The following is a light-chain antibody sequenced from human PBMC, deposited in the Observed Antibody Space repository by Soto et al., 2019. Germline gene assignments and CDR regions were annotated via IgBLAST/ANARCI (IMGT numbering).Light chain of an antibody. CDR3: TSYTSSSTYV. CDR1: SSNIGNNY. CDR2: EVS. V-gene: IGLV2-14*01. J-gene: IGLJ1*01. Sequence: QSVLTQPPSVSATPGQKVTISCSGSSSNIGNNYVSWYQQLPGTAPKLLIYEVSNRPSGVSNRVSGSKSGNTASLTISGLQAEDEADYYCTSYTSSSTYVFGTGTKLTVL.